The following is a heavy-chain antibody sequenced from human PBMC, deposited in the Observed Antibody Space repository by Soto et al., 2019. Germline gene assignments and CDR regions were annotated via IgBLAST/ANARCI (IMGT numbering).Heavy chain of an antibody. CDR3: AMRDSSSWYSLDY. V-gene: IGHV1-3*01. J-gene: IGHJ4*02. Sequence: QVQLVQSGAEVKKPGASVKVSCKASGYTFTSYAMHWVRPAPGQRLEWMGWINAGNGNTKYSQKFQGGVTITRDTCASRAWMELSSLRSEDTAVYFCAMRDSSSWYSLDYWCQGTLVTVSS. CDR2: INAGNGNT. CDR1: GYTFTSYA. D-gene: IGHD6-13*01.